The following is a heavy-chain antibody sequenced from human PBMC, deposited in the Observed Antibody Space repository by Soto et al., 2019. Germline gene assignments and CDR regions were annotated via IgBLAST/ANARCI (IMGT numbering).Heavy chain of an antibody. V-gene: IGHV3-21*01. CDR2: ISFSGDYI. CDR1: GFPLEKYG. J-gene: IGHJ4*02. Sequence: PGGSLRLSFAVSGFPLEKYGMNWVRQAPGKGLEWVSSISFSGDYIYYADSVKGRFTISRDNDSNSLYLQMNRLEVDDTALYFCARATHNRNHEXWGQRTQVNVS. CDR3: ARATHNRNHEX.